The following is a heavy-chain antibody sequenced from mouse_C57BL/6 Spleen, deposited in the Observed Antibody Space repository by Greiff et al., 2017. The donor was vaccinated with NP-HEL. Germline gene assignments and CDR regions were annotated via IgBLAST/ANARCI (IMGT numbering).Heavy chain of an antibody. V-gene: IGHV1-81*01. J-gene: IGHJ1*03. CDR3: ARRDNPLYYYGSSYWYFDD. CDR2: IYPRSGNT. D-gene: IGHD1-1*01. Sequence: QVQLQQSGAELARPGASVKLSCKASGYTFTSYGISWVKQRTGQGLEWIGEIYPRSGNTYYNEKFKGKATLTVDKSSSTAYMELRSLTSEDSAVYFCARRDNPLYYYGSSYWYFDDWGTGTTVTVSS. CDR1: GYTFTSYG.